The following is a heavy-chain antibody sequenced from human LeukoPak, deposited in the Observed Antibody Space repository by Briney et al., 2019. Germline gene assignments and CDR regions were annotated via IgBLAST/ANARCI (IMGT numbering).Heavy chain of an antibody. Sequence: PGGSVRLSCAASGFTFSSYRMNWVRQTPGKGLEWVTSISSSSSYIYYADPVKGRFTISRDNAKNSLYLQMNSLRAEDTAVYYCAREGRFWDYWGQGTLVTVSS. D-gene: IGHD3-3*01. CDR3: AREGRFWDY. CDR2: ISSSSSYI. CDR1: GFTFSSYR. J-gene: IGHJ4*02. V-gene: IGHV3-21*01.